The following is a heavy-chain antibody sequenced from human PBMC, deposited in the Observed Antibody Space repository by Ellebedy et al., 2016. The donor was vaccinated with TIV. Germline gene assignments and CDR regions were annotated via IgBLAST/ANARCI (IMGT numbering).Heavy chain of an antibody. D-gene: IGHD4-17*01. J-gene: IGHJ3*02. Sequence: MPSETLSLTCTVSGGSISATNSHWDWIRQPPGKGLEWIGSVFHTGNNYYNPALKSRVTISVDKSKSQFSLKMSSVTATDTAVYYCARDLAYGDLFKFVFDIWGQGTMVSVSS. CDR2: VFHTGNN. V-gene: IGHV4-39*07. CDR1: GGSISATNSH. CDR3: ARDLAYGDLFKFVFDI.